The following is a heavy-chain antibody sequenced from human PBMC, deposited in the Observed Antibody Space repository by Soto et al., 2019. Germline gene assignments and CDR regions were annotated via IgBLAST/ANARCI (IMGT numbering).Heavy chain of an antibody. CDR1: GFTFSSYA. V-gene: IGHV3-30*04. CDR2: ISYDGRNK. D-gene: IGHD2-15*01. CDR3: VRDTAYCSGGTCYSSHDMDV. Sequence: QVQLVESGGGVVQPGRSLRLSCAASGFTFSSYAMHWVRQAPGKGLEWVAVISYDGRNKYYADSVKGRFTISRDNSKNTLYLEMYSLRVEDTAVYHCVRDTAYCSGGTCYSSHDMDVWGQGTTVTVSS. J-gene: IGHJ6*02.